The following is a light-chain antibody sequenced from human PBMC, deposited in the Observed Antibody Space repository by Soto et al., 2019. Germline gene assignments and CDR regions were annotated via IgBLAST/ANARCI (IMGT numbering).Light chain of an antibody. J-gene: IGLJ1*01. V-gene: IGLV2-14*01. CDR2: EVS. CDR3: SSYTSSSIDYV. Sequence: QSALTQPASVSGSPGQSSTISCTGTSSDVGGYNYVSWYQQHPGKAPKRMIYEVSNRPSGVSNRFSGSKSGNTASLTISGLQAEDEADYYCSSYTSSSIDYVFGTGTKLTVL. CDR1: SSDVGGYNY.